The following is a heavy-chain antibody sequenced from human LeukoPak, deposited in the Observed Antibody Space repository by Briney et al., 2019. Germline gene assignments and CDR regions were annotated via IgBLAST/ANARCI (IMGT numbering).Heavy chain of an antibody. CDR2: INHSGST. V-gene: IGHV4-34*01. J-gene: IGHJ6*04. CDR3: ARAGRRLGEGPRPRYYYYYGMDA. Sequence: KPSETLSLTCAVYGGSFSGYYWSWIRQPPGKGLEWIGEINHSGSTNYNPSLKSRVTISVDTSKNQFSLKLSSVTAADTAVYYCARAGRRLGEGPRPRYYYYYGMDAWGKGTTVTVSS. CDR1: GGSFSGYY. D-gene: IGHD3-10*01.